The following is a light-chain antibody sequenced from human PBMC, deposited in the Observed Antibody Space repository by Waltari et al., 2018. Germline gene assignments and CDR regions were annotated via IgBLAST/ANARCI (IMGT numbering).Light chain of an antibody. Sequence: DIQMTQSPSSLSASVGDRVTITCQASQDISYYLNWYQQSPGKAPKALIYDASNLEAGVPSRFSGSGSGRDFSLTISSLQPQDIATYYCQQYDKFPLTFGGGTKVEIK. CDR1: QDISYY. CDR3: QQYDKFPLT. J-gene: IGKJ4*01. CDR2: DAS. V-gene: IGKV1-33*01.